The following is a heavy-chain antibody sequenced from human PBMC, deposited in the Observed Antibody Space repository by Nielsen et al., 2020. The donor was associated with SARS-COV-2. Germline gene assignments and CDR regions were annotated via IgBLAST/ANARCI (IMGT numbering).Heavy chain of an antibody. Sequence: ESLKISCSASGFTFSTYAMHWVRQAPGKGLEWIAYNYNSAKTMYNSSLKSRVTMSVDTSKNQLSLRLTSVTAADTAVYYCARGRAPLRYWGQGILVTVSS. D-gene: IGHD2-15*01. CDR3: ARGRAPLRY. V-gene: IGHV4-59*01. J-gene: IGHJ4*02. CDR2: NYNSAKT. CDR1: GFTFSTYA.